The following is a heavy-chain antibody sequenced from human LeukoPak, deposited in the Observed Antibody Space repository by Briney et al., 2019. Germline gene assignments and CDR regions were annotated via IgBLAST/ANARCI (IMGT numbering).Heavy chain of an antibody. D-gene: IGHD6-19*01. V-gene: IGHV1-8*01. CDR2: MNPNSGNA. Sequence: ASVKVSCKASGYTFTSYDINWVRQAAGQGLEWMGWMNPNSGNAGYAQKFQDRVTRTRNTSISTAYMELSSLRSEDTAVYYCARGAWYSGAYTTLYYFDYWGRGTLVTVSS. J-gene: IGHJ4*02. CDR1: GYTFTSYD. CDR3: ARGAWYSGAYTTLYYFDY.